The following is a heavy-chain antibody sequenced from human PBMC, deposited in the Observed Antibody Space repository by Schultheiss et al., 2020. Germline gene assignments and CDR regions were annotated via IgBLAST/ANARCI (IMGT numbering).Heavy chain of an antibody. J-gene: IGHJ4*02. CDR1: GFTFSSYW. CDR3: ARDGDYGDFDY. CDR2: IKQDGSEK. Sequence: WGSLRLSCAASGFTFSSYWMSWVRQAPGKGLEWVANIKQDGSEKYYVDSVKGRFTISRDNAKNSLYLQMNSLRAEDTAVYYCARDGDYGDFDYWGQGTLVTVSS. D-gene: IGHD4-17*01. V-gene: IGHV3-7*01.